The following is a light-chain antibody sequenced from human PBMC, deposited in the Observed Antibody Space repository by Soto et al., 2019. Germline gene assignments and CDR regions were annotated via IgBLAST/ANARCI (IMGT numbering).Light chain of an antibody. CDR3: QSYDTGRRGMI. CDR2: GNN. CDR1: SSNIGADYN. J-gene: IGLJ2*01. V-gene: IGLV1-40*01. Sequence: QSALTQPPSVSGAPGQRVTISCTGTSSNIGADYNVPWYRQLPGTAPKLLIYGNNHRPSGVPDRFSGSKSGPSASLAITGLQTEDEADYYCQSYDTGRRGMIVGGGTKLTVL.